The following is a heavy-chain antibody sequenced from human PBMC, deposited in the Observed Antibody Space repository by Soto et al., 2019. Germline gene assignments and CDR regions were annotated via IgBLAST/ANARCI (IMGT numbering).Heavy chain of an antibody. J-gene: IGHJ6*04. CDR3: ARGWFGPDV. D-gene: IGHD3-10*01. CDR1: GFTLSGRS. CDR2: IDNAGTDS. Sequence: EVQLVESGGGLVQPGGSLRLSCAASGFTLSGRSMHWVRQAPGKGLVWVSGIDNAGTDSTYADSVKGRVTSSRDNAKNMLYLQMNSLSVADTAVYYCARGWFGPDVWGKGTTVTVSS. V-gene: IGHV3-74*01.